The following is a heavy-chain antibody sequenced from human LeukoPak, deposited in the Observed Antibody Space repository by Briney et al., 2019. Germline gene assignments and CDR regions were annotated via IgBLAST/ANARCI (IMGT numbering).Heavy chain of an antibody. CDR1: GFTVSSNY. D-gene: IGHD1-26*01. Sequence: GGSLRLSCAASGFTVSSNYMSWVRQAPGKGLEWVSVIYRGGSTYYADSVKGRFTISGDNSKNTLYLQMNNLRAEDTAVHYCAMATWVGGLDYWGQGTLVTVSS. CDR3: AMATWVGGLDY. J-gene: IGHJ4*02. V-gene: IGHV3-66*01. CDR2: IYRGGST.